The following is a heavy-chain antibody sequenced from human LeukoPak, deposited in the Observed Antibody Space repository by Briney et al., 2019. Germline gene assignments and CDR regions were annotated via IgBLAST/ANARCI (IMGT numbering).Heavy chain of an antibody. D-gene: IGHD3-22*01. CDR2: INHSGST. Sequence: PSETLSPTCAVYGGSFSGYYWSWIRQPPGKGLEWIGEINHSGSTNYNPSLKSRVTISVDTSKNQFSLKLSSVTAADTAVYYCASAQGYDSSGNYSFDYWGQGTLVTVSS. J-gene: IGHJ4*02. CDR3: ASAQGYDSSGNYSFDY. CDR1: GGSFSGYY. V-gene: IGHV4-34*01.